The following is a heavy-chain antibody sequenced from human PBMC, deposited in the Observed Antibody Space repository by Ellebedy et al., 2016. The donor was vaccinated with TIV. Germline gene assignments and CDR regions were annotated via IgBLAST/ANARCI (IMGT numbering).Heavy chain of an antibody. CDR1: GFTFSRHW. J-gene: IGHJ4*01. Sequence: GESLKISCAASGFTFSRHWMHWIRPAPGKGLVWLSRINGDGGFTSHADFVKGRFTISRDNAKNTLYLQMNSLNAEDTAMYYCSTLSDTGYWGHGTLVTVSS. CDR3: STLSDTGY. CDR2: INGDGGFT. V-gene: IGHV3-74*01. D-gene: IGHD2-21*02.